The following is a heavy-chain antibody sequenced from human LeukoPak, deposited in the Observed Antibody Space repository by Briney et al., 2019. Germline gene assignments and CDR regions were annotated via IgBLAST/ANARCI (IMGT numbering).Heavy chain of an antibody. J-gene: IGHJ4*02. V-gene: IGHV3-48*01. CDR1: GFTFDKYS. CDR2: ISSASITI. CDR3: ARDYYRSGSYAVDF. Sequence: GGSLRLSCAASGFTFDKYSMNWVRQAPGKGLEWVSHISSASITIYYADSVKGRFTIPRDNAKSSLYLHMTSLRAEDTALYYCARDYYRSGSYAVDFWGQGTLVTVSS. D-gene: IGHD3-10*01.